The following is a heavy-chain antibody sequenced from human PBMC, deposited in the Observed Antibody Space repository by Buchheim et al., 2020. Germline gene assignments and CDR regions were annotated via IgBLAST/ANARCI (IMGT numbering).Heavy chain of an antibody. V-gene: IGHV1-2*02. J-gene: IGHJ4*02. CDR1: GYTFTDYY. CDR2: INPNSGDT. Sequence: QLQLVQSGSEVKEPGASVKVSCKASGYTFTDYYIHWVRQAPGQGLEWMGWINPNSGDTNYAQKFQGTVTMSRDTTISTAYVELSRLISDDTAVYYCARSADTNTWPLDHWGQGTL. CDR3: ARSADTNTWPLDH. D-gene: IGHD6-25*01.